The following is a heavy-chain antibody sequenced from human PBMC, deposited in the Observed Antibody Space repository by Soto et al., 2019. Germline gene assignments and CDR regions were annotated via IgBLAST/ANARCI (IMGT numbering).Heavy chain of an antibody. CDR1: GGTFSSYA. V-gene: IGHV1-69*01. CDR3: ARNMIVVVTTEYAFDI. J-gene: IGHJ3*02. Sequence: QVQLVQSGAEVKKPGSSVKVSCKASGGTFSSYAISWVRQAPGQGLEWMGGIIPIFGTANYAQKFQGRVTITADESTSTAYMELSSLRSEDTAVYYCARNMIVVVTTEYAFDIWGQGTMVTVSS. CDR2: IIPIFGTA. D-gene: IGHD3-22*01.